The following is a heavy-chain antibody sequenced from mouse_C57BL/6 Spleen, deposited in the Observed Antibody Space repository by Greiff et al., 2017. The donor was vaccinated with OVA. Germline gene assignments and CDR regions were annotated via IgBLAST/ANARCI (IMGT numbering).Heavy chain of an antibody. V-gene: IGHV1-26*01. D-gene: IGHD3-2*02. Sequence: VQLQQSGPELVKPGASVKISCKASGYTFTDYYMNWVKQSHGKSLEWIGDINPNNGGTSYNQKFKGKATLTVDKSSSTAYMELRSLTSEDSAVYYCARWELRLLNFDYWGQGTTLTVSS. CDR3: ARWELRLLNFDY. J-gene: IGHJ2*01. CDR2: INPNNGGT. CDR1: GYTFTDYY.